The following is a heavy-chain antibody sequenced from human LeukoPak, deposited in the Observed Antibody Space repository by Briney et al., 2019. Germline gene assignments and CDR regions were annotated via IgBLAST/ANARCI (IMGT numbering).Heavy chain of an antibody. J-gene: IGHJ3*02. CDR1: GYTFTSYD. D-gene: IGHD6-6*01. CDR2: MNPNSGNT. CDR3: ARVYSSSVASDI. Sequence: ASVKVSCKASGYTFTSYDINWVRQATGQGLEWMGWMNPNSGNTGYAQKFQGRVTMTRNTSISTAYMELSSLRPEDTAVYYCARVYSSSVASDIWGQGTMVTVSS. V-gene: IGHV1-8*01.